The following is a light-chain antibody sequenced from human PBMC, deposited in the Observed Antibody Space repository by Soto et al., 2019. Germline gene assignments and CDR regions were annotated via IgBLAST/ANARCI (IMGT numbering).Light chain of an antibody. Sequence: QSVLTQPASVSGSPGQSITFSCTGTSSDVGSYDLVSWYQHHPGKVPKLMIYEVTKRPSGVSNRFSGSKSGNTASLTISGLQAEDEADYYCCSYAGSTTLVFGGGTKMTVL. V-gene: IGLV2-23*02. J-gene: IGLJ3*02. CDR2: EVT. CDR1: SSDVGSYDL. CDR3: CSYAGSTTLV.